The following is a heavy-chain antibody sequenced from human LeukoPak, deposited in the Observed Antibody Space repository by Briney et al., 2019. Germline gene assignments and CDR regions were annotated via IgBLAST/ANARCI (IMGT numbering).Heavy chain of an antibody. V-gene: IGHV1-18*04. CDR2: ISAYNGNT. CDR3: ARDSLSLAANYHYYGMDV. J-gene: IGHJ6*04. D-gene: IGHD6-25*01. CDR1: GYTFTSYG. Sequence: ASVKVSCKASGYTFTSYGISWVRQAPGQGLEWMGWISAYNGNTNYAQKLQGRVTMTTDTSTSTAYMELRSLRSDDTAVYYCARDSLSLAANYHYYGMDVWGKGTTVTVSS.